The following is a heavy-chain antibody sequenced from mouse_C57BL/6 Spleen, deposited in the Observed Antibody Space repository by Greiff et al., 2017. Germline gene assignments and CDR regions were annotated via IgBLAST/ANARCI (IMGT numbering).Heavy chain of an antibody. V-gene: IGHV1-74*01. D-gene: IGHD2-4*01. CDR2: IHPSDSDT. CDR1: GYTFTSYW. CDR3: GKGGYSDYGGRYYAMDY. J-gene: IGHJ4*01. Sequence: QVQLQQPGAELVKPGASVKVSCKASGYTFTSYWMHWVKQRPGQGLEWIGRIHPSDSDTNYNQKFKGKATLTVDKSSSTAYMQLSSLTSEDSAVYYCGKGGYSDYGGRYYAMDYWGQGTSVTVSS.